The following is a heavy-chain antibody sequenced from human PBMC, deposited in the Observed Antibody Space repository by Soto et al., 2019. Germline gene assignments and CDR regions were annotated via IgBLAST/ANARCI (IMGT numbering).Heavy chain of an antibody. J-gene: IGHJ6*02. CDR1: GYTFTSYD. D-gene: IGHD6-19*01. Sequence: QVQLVQSGAEVKKPGASVKVSCKASGYTFTSYDINWVRQTTGQGLEWMGWMNPNSGNTVHAQKFQGRVTMTRNTSISTAYVERSSLSSEDAALYYCARSHVAVAGAYYYYGMDVWGQGTTVTVSS. CDR3: ARSHVAVAGAYYYYGMDV. CDR2: MNPNSGNT. V-gene: IGHV1-8*01.